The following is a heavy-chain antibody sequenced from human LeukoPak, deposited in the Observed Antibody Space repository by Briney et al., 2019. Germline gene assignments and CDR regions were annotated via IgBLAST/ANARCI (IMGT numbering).Heavy chain of an antibody. CDR3: ANDGD. CDR1: GFTFSSYG. J-gene: IGHJ4*02. V-gene: IGHV3-30*18. Sequence: GGSLRLSCAASGFTFSSYGMHWVRQAPGMGLEWVAVISYDGSNKYYADSVKGRFTISRDNSKNTLYLQMNSLRAEDTAVYYCANDGDWGQGTLVTVSS. CDR2: ISYDGSNK.